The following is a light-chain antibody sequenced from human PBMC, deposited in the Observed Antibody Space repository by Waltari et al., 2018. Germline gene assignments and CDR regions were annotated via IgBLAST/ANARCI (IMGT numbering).Light chain of an antibody. Sequence: QSVLTQPPSASGTPGQRVTISCSGSSSNIGSNYVYWYQQLPGTAPKLLIYRNNRRPSGVPDRVSGSKSGTSASLAISGLRSEDEAEYDCAAWDDSLSGFNVFGSGTKVTVL. CDR2: RNN. J-gene: IGLJ6*01. CDR1: SSNIGSNY. V-gene: IGLV1-47*01. CDR3: AAWDDSLSGFNV.